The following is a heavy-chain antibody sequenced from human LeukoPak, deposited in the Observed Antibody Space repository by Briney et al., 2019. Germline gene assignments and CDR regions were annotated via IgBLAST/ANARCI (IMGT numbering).Heavy chain of an antibody. V-gene: IGHV3-30*02. CDR1: GFTFSSYG. CDR2: IRYDGSNK. Sequence: GSLRLSCAASGFTFSSYGMHWVRQAPGKGLEWVAFIRYDGSNKYYADSVKGRFTISRDNSKNTLYLQMNSLRAEDTAVYYCAKMWDYGSGSYYNPTKDYWGQGTLVTVSS. J-gene: IGHJ4*02. CDR3: AKMWDYGSGSYYNPTKDY. D-gene: IGHD3-10*01.